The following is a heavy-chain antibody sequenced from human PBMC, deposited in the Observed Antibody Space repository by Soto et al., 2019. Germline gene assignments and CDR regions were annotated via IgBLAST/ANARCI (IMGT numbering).Heavy chain of an antibody. J-gene: IGHJ5*02. D-gene: IGHD1-1*01. CDR1: GYTFTGYF. Sequence: ASVKVSCKASGYTFTGYFLHWVRQAPGQGVEWMGLIHPNSGATKYAQKFQGRVTMTRDTSINTAHIELSSLRSDDTAVYYCARGGGTTLDPVPWGPGTLVTVSS. CDR2: IHPNSGAT. V-gene: IGHV1-2*02. CDR3: ARGGGTTLDPVP.